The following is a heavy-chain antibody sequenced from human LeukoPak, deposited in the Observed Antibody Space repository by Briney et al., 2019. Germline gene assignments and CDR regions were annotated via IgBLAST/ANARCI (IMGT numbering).Heavy chain of an antibody. J-gene: IGHJ4*02. Sequence: PSETLSLTCTVSGGSISSSSYYWGWIRQPPGKGLEWIGEINHSGSTNYNPSLKSRVTISVDTSKNQFSLKLSSVTAADTAVYYCAGSSSSGGMRVIYFDYWGQGTLVTVSS. CDR1: GGSISSSSYY. CDR3: AGSSSSGGMRVIYFDY. D-gene: IGHD6-6*01. CDR2: INHSGST. V-gene: IGHV4-39*07.